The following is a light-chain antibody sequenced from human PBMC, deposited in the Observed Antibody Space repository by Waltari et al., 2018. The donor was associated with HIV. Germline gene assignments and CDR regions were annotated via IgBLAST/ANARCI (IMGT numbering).Light chain of an antibody. CDR2: EDN. CDR1: SGSVASNS. V-gene: IGLV6-57*01. J-gene: IGLJ2*01. Sequence: NFMLTQPHSVSESPGKTVTISCPRRSGSVASNSVQWYQQRPGSSPTTVIYEDNQSPSGVPDRFSGSIDSSSNSASLTISGLKTEDEADYYCQSYDSRNHVVFGGGTKLTVL. CDR3: QSYDSRNHVV.